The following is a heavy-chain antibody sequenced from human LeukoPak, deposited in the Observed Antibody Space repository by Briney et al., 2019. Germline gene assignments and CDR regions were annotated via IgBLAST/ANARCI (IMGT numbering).Heavy chain of an antibody. CDR1: GGSISSSSYY. V-gene: IGHV4-39*01. J-gene: IGHJ4*02. D-gene: IGHD6-6*01. CDR3: ARHHEYSSSSGCFDY. CDR2: IYYSGST. Sequence: SETLSLTCTVSGGSISSSSYYWGSIPQPPGKGLEWLGSIYYSGSTYYNPSLKSRVTISVDTSKNQFSLKLSSVTAADTAVYYCARHHEYSSSSGCFDYWGQGTLVTVSS.